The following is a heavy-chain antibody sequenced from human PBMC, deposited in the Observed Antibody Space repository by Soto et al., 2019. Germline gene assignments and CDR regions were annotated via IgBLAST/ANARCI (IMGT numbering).Heavy chain of an antibody. Sequence: EVQLLESGGGLVQPGGSLRLSCAASGFTFSSYAMSWVRQAPGKGLEWVSAISGSGGSTYYADSVKGRFTISRDNSKNTLYLQMNSLRAEDTALYYCAKGPEDYYYMDVWGKGTTVTVSS. J-gene: IGHJ6*03. V-gene: IGHV3-23*01. CDR1: GFTFSSYA. CDR3: AKGPEDYYYMDV. CDR2: ISGSGGST.